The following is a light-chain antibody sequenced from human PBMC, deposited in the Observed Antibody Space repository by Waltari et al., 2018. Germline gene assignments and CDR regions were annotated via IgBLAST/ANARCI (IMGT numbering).Light chain of an antibody. Sequence: DIVMTQSPDSLAVSLGERATINCKSSQSVLYSSNNENYLAWYQQKPGQPPKLLIYWASTRGSGVPDRFSGSGSGTDFTLTISSLQAEDVAVYYCHHYYIPPLTFGQGTRLEIK. V-gene: IGKV4-1*01. CDR3: HHYYIPPLT. CDR2: WAS. J-gene: IGKJ5*01. CDR1: QSVLYSSNNENY.